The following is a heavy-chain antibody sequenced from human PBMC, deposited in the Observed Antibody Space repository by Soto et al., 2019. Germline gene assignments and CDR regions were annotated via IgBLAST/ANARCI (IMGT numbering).Heavy chain of an antibody. Sequence: QVQLQESGPGLVKPSQTLSLTCTVSGGSISSGGYYWSWFRQHPGKGLEWIGYIYYSGSTYYNPSLKSRVTISVDTSKNQFSLKLSSVTAADTAVYYCARDSPYAYGMDVWGQGTTVTVSS. CDR3: ARDSPYAYGMDV. CDR2: IYYSGST. J-gene: IGHJ6*02. V-gene: IGHV4-31*03. D-gene: IGHD3-16*01. CDR1: GGSISSGGYY.